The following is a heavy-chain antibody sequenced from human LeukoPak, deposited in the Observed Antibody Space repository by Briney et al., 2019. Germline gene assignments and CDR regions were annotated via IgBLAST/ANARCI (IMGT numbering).Heavy chain of an antibody. J-gene: IGHJ4*02. D-gene: IGHD5-24*01. CDR2: ISSSSSYI. CDR1: GFTFSSYS. CDR3: ARENGYNFFDY. Sequence: GGSLRLSCAASGFTFSSYSMNWVRQAPGKGLEWVSSISSSSSYIYYADSVKGRFTISRDNSKNTLYLQMNSLRAEDTAVYYCARENGYNFFDYWGQGTLVTVSS. V-gene: IGHV3-21*01.